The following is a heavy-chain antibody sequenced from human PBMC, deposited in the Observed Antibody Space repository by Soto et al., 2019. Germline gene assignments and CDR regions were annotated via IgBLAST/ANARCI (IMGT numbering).Heavy chain of an antibody. D-gene: IGHD2-21*01. V-gene: IGHV4-59*01. CDR3: SRAGILTTPYYFDY. CDR1: GGSLINYY. J-gene: IGHJ4*01. CDR2: IYYSGST. Sequence: SETLSLTCTVSGGSLINYYWNWIRQPPGKGLEWIGYIYYSGSTNYRPSLKSRVTISVDTSKNQVSLQLSSVTAADTAVYYCSRAGILTTPYYFDYWGQGTLVTVSS.